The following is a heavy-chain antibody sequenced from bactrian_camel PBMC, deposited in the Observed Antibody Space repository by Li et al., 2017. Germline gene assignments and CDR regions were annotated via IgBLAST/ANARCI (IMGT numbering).Heavy chain of an antibody. D-gene: IGHD2*01. J-gene: IGHJ6*01. CDR2: ISSDGLRT. Sequence: HVQLVESGGGLVQPGESARLSCAVLGIAFDMYHGSWVRQAPGEGLNWVSRISSDGLRTYYSDSVKGRFTISRDNAKNTVYLQMNSLKSEDTALYYCANAHLYCRGGYCYIYFRYWGQGTQVTVS. CDR3: ANAHLYCRGGYCYIYFRY. V-gene: IGHV3-2*01. CDR1: GIAFDMYH.